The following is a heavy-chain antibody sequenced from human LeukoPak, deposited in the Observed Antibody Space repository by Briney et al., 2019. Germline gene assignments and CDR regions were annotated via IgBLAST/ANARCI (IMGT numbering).Heavy chain of an antibody. V-gene: IGHV4-34*01. CDR1: GGSFSGYY. D-gene: IGHD2-2*01. J-gene: IGHJ6*03. Sequence: SETLSLTCAVYGGSFSGYYWSWIRQPPGKGLEWIGEINHSGSTNYNPSLKSRVTISVDTSKNQFSLKLSSVTAADTAVYYCARTDIVVVPAAILYYYYYYMDVWGKGTTVTVSS. CDR2: INHSGST. CDR3: ARTDIVVVPAAILYYYYYYMDV.